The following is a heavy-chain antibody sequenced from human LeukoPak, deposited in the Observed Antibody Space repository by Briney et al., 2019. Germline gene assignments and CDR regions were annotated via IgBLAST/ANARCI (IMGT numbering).Heavy chain of an antibody. CDR2: ITGSDGTS. CDR1: GFTFTNYA. V-gene: IGHV3-23*01. Sequence: PGTSLRLSCVASGFTFTNYAMSWVRQAPGKGLEWVSAITGSDGTSHYAGSVKGRFTISRDNSKNTLYLQVNSLRAEDTAVYYCAKWGDYDILTGYYVPDYWGQGTLVTVSS. CDR3: AKWGDYDILTGYYVPDY. J-gene: IGHJ4*02. D-gene: IGHD3-9*01.